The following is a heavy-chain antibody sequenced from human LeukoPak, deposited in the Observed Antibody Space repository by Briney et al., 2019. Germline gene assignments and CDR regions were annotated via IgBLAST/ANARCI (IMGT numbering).Heavy chain of an antibody. V-gene: IGHV1-8*01. Sequence: ASVKVSCKVCVYTFTSYDIMWVRQARGRGREWMGWMSPNSGNTGYAQKLQGRVTMTRNTSITTAYMELSSLTFEDTAVYYCARETTIPPYYFDYWGLGSQVTVSP. CDR2: MSPNSGNT. D-gene: IGHD3-9*01. CDR1: VYTFTSYD. J-gene: IGHJ4*02. CDR3: ARETTIPPYYFDY.